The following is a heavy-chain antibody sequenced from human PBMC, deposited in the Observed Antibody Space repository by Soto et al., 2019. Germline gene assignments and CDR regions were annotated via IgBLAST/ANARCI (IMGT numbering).Heavy chain of an antibody. J-gene: IGHJ3*02. CDR2: IIPMFGST. CDR3: ARSQGGEFQLLYAFDI. V-gene: IGHV1-69*01. D-gene: IGHD1-26*01. Sequence: QVQLVQSGAEVKKPGSSVKVSCKASGGTFSTYSVSWVRQAPGQGLEWMGGIIPMFGSTKYAQTFQDRVTVTVQQSTSTVYMELSSLRSDDTAVYYWARSQGGEFQLLYAFDIWGQGTKVTVSS. CDR1: GGTFSTYS.